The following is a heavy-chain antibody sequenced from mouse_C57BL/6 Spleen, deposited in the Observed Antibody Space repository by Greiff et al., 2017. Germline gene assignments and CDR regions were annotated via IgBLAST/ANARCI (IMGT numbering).Heavy chain of an antibody. D-gene: IGHD1-2*01. Sequence: EVKLEESGAELVRPGASVKLSCTASGSNINDYYMHWVKQRPEQGLEWLGRIDPEDGDPDYAPKFQGKATMAADTSSNAAYLQLSSLTSEYAAVYYSTDTTAYYAMDYWGQGTSVTVSS. CDR3: TDTTAYYAMDY. CDR1: GSNINDYY. V-gene: IGHV14-1*01. J-gene: IGHJ4*01. CDR2: IDPEDGDP.